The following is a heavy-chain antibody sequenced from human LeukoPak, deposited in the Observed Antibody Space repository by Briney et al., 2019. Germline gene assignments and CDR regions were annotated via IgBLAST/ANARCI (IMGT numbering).Heavy chain of an antibody. CDR3: ARGYSGYYYYMDV. V-gene: IGHV1-69*05. J-gene: IGHJ6*03. CDR1: GGTFSSYA. CDR2: IIPIFGTA. Sequence: ASVKVSCKASGGTFSSYAISWVRQAPGQGLEWMGRIIPIFGTANYAQKFQGRVTITTDESTSTAYMELSSLRSQDTAVYYCARGYSGYYYYMDVWGKGTTVTVSS. D-gene: IGHD5-12*01.